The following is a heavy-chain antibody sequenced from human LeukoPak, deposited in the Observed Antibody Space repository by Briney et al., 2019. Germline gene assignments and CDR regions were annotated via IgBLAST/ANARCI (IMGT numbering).Heavy chain of an antibody. CDR1: GFTFDEYA. D-gene: IGHD3-22*01. V-gene: IGHV3-21*01. J-gene: IGHJ4*02. CDR2: ISRSNIYK. Sequence: GGSLRLSCAASGFTFDEYAMNWVRLAPGKGLEWVSSISRSNIYKYYADSVKGRFTISRDNAKNSLYLQMNSLRAEDTAVYYCANSRYDSSGYYGIIGYWGQGTLVTVSS. CDR3: ANSRYDSSGYYGIIGY.